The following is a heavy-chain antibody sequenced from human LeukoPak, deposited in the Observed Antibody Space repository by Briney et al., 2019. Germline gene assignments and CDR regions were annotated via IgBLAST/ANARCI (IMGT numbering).Heavy chain of an antibody. CDR3: AREGNGLNYFDY. CDR2: ISSSSSYI. J-gene: IGHJ4*02. CDR1: GFTFSSYS. D-gene: IGHD3-3*01. V-gene: IGHV3-21*01. Sequence: GGSLRLSCAASGFTFSSYSMNWVRQAPGKGLEWVSSISSSSSYIYHADSVKGRFTISRDNAKNSLYLQMNSLRAEDTAVYYCAREGNGLNYFDYWGQGTLVTVPS.